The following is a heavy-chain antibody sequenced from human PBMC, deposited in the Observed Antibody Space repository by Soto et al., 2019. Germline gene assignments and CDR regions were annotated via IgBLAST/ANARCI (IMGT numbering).Heavy chain of an antibody. V-gene: IGHV4-34*01. CDR2: INHSGST. CDR1: GGSFSGYY. J-gene: IGHJ3*02. D-gene: IGHD3-3*01. CDR3: AREDFGVVTPRGAFDI. Sequence: SETLSLTCAVYGGSFSGYYWSWIRQPPGKGLEWIGEINHSGSTNYNPSLKSRVTISVDTSKNQFSLKLSSVTAADTAVYYCAREDFGVVTPRGAFDIWGQGTMVTVSS.